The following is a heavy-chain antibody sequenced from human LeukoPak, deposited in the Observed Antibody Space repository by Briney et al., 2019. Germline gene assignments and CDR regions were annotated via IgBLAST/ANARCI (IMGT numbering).Heavy chain of an antibody. CDR3: AREEGLRFLEWLSPYYYYYGMDV. D-gene: IGHD3-3*01. J-gene: IGHJ6*02. CDR2: MNPNSGNT. V-gene: IGHV1-8*01. CDR1: GYTFTSYD. Sequence: ASVKVSCKASGYTFTSYDINWVRQATGQGLEWMGWMNPNSGNTGYAQKFQGRVTMTRNTSISTAYMELSSLRSEDTAVYYCAREEGLRFLEWLSPYYYYYGMDVWDQGTTVTVSS.